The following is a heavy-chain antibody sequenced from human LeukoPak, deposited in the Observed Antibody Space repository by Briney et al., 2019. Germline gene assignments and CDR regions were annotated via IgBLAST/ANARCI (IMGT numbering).Heavy chain of an antibody. J-gene: IGHJ3*02. V-gene: IGHV3-21*01. Sequence: PGGSLRLSCAASGFTFSSYSMNWVRQAPGKGLEWVSSISSSSSYIYYADSVKGRFTISRDNAKNSLYLQMNSLRAEDTAVYYCARDGMAGGDDAFDIWGQGTMVTVSS. CDR3: ARDGMAGGDDAFDI. CDR2: ISSSSSYI. CDR1: GFTFSSYS. D-gene: IGHD1-14*01.